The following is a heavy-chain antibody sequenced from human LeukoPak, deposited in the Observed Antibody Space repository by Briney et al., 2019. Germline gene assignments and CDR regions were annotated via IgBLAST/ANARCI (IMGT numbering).Heavy chain of an antibody. J-gene: IGHJ4*02. CDR1: GGTFSSYA. CDR3: AGPANSSSWYAY. V-gene: IGHV1-69*05. Sequence: GASVKVSCKASGGTFSSYAISWVRQAPGQGLEWMGGIIPIFGTANYAQKFQGRVTITTDESTSTAYMELSSLRSEDTAVYYCAGPANSSSWYAYWGQGTLVTVSS. D-gene: IGHD6-13*01. CDR2: IIPIFGTA.